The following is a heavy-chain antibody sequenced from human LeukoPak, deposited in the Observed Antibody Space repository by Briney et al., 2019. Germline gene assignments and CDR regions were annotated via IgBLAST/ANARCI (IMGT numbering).Heavy chain of an antibody. D-gene: IGHD1-7*01. Sequence: GGSLRLSCAASGFTFSSYAMHWVRQAPGKGLEWVAVISYDGSNKYYADSVKGRFTISRDNSKNTLYLQMNSLRAEDTAVYYCARGDPNWNYVPITFDYWGQGTLVTVSS. CDR3: ARGDPNWNYVPITFDY. J-gene: IGHJ4*02. CDR1: GFTFSSYA. V-gene: IGHV3-30-3*01. CDR2: ISYDGSNK.